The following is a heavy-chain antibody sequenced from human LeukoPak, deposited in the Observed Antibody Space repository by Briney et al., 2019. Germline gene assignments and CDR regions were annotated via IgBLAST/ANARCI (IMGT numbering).Heavy chain of an antibody. CDR3: ARGPGYSSGWSTGMPKGWFDP. V-gene: IGHV1-8*01. CDR2: MNPTSGNT. J-gene: IGHJ5*02. CDR1: GYTFTSYD. Sequence: GASVKVSCKTSGYTFTSYDINWVRQATGQGLEWMGWMNPTSGNTGYAQKFQGRVTMTRNTSINTAYMESSSLRSEDTAVYYCARGPGYSSGWSTGMPKGWFDPWGQGTLVTVSS. D-gene: IGHD6-19*01.